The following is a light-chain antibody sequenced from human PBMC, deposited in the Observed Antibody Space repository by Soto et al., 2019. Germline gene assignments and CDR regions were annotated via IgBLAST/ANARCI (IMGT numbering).Light chain of an antibody. CDR3: SSYAGSTAFYV. CDR2: EVS. Sequence: QSVLTQPASVSGSTGQSITISCTGTSSDVGYYDFVSWYQQHPGKAPKLVIYEVSNRPSGVSDRFSASKYGNTASLTISGLQAEDEADYHCSSYAGSTAFYVFGTGTKVTVL. V-gene: IGLV2-14*01. J-gene: IGLJ1*01. CDR1: SSDVGYYDF.